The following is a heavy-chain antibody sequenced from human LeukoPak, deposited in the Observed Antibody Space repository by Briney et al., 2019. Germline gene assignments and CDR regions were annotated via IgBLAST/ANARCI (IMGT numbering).Heavy chain of an antibody. Sequence: ASVKVSCKASGYTFTSYDINWVRQATGQGLEWMGWMNPNSGNTGYTQKFQGRVTMARNTSRSIAFMELSSLRSEDTAVYYCARGTWFGEIFFAFDIWGQGTMVTVSS. CDR3: ARGTWFGEIFFAFDI. V-gene: IGHV1-8*01. CDR2: MNPNSGNT. J-gene: IGHJ3*02. CDR1: GYTFTSYD. D-gene: IGHD3-10*01.